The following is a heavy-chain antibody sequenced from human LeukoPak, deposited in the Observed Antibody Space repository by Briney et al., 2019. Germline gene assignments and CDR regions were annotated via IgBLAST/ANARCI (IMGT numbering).Heavy chain of an antibody. D-gene: IGHD3-3*02. CDR2: IKNKVEGGTS. Sequence: PGGSLRLSCAASGFAFNNTWMSWVRQAPGKGLEWIGLIKNKVEGGTSDYAAPVKGRFTISRDDSTNTLFLQMNSLQTGDTALYYCTTGGSILAHWGQGTLVAVSS. J-gene: IGHJ4*02. V-gene: IGHV3-15*01. CDR3: TTGGSILAH. CDR1: GFAFNNTW.